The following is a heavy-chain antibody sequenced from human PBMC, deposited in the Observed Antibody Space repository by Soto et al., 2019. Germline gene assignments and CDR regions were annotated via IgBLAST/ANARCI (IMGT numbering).Heavy chain of an antibody. J-gene: IGHJ5*02. CDR1: GFTFSSHW. D-gene: IGHD4-17*01. CDR2: INSDGSAT. V-gene: IGHV3-74*01. CDR3: ARPQNPATVSNRFDL. Sequence: PGRSLRLSCAASGFTFSSHWMHWVRQAPGKGLVWVSRINSDGSATSYADSVKGRFTISRDNAKNTLYLQMSSLRAEDAAVYYCARPQNPATVSNRFDLWGQGTLVTVSS.